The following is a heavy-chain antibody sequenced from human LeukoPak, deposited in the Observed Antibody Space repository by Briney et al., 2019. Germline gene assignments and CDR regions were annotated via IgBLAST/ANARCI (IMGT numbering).Heavy chain of an antibody. D-gene: IGHD1-20*01. CDR3: ARETGWGITGSSFDY. Sequence: SGGSLRLSCAASGFTFSSYEMNWVRQAPGKGLEWVSYISSNGSTIYYADSVKGRFTISRDNAKNSLCLQMNSLRAEDTAAYYCARETGWGITGSSFDYWGRGTLVTVSA. J-gene: IGHJ4*02. V-gene: IGHV3-48*03. CDR1: GFTFSSYE. CDR2: ISSNGSTI.